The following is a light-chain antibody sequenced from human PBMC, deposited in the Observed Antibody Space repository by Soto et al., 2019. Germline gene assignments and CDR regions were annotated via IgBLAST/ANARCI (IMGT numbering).Light chain of an antibody. CDR3: QQYDRSPYT. V-gene: IGKV3-20*01. J-gene: IGKJ2*01. CDR1: HIVNSND. Sequence: EIVLTQSPYTLSLSPGARATLSCRASHIVNSNDLAWYQHKPGQAPRLLIYGASSRPGGIPDKFSGSGSGTDFTFTINRLEPEDFAVYYGQQYDRSPYTFGQGTKLEI. CDR2: GAS.